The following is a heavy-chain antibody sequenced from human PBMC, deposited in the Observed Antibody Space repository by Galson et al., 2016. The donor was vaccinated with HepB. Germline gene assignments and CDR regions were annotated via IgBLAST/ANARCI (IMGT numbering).Heavy chain of an antibody. CDR1: GYTFTDYY. CDR3: ARDRVLVRGVSPSRRYFDY. Sequence: SVKLSCKASGYTFTDYYIHWVRQAPGQGLEWMGIVDPVGGSKNYAPTVKGRVTVTRDTSTSTVYMELRSLRSEDTAVYYCARDRVLVRGVSPSRRYFDYWGQGTLVTVSS. V-gene: IGHV1-46*01. J-gene: IGHJ4*02. CDR2: VDPVGGSK. D-gene: IGHD3-10*01.